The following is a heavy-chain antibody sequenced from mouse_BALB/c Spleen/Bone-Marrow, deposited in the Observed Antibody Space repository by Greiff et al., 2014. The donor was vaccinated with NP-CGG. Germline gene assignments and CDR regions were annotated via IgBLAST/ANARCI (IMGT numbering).Heavy chain of an antibody. D-gene: IGHD2-10*02. CDR2: IDPANGNT. Sequence: EVMLVESGAELVKPGASVKLSCTASGFNIKDTYMHWVKQRPEQGLEWIGRIDPANGNTKYDPKFQGKATITADTSSNTAYLQLSSLTSEDTAVYYCARSGGYGNYLAGFAYWGQGTLVTVSA. CDR1: GFNIKDTY. CDR3: ARSGGYGNYLAGFAY. V-gene: IGHV14-3*02. J-gene: IGHJ3*01.